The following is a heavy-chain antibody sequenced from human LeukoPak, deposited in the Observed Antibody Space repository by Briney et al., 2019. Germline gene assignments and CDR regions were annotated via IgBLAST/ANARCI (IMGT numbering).Heavy chain of an antibody. CDR3: ARGWSVLWFGDPYNYGMDV. Sequence: ASVKVSCTASGYTFTSYDINWVRQATGQGLEWMGWMNPNSGNTGYAQKFQGRVTMTRNTSISTAYMELSSLRSEDTAVYYCARGWSVLWFGDPYNYGMDVWGQGTTVTVSS. D-gene: IGHD3-10*01. CDR1: GYTFTSYD. CDR2: MNPNSGNT. V-gene: IGHV1-8*01. J-gene: IGHJ6*02.